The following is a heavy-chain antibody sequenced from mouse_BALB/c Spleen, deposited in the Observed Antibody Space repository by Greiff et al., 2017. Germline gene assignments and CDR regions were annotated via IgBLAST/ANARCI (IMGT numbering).Heavy chain of an antibody. CDR3: ASEQLGLSRFAY. CDR2: ISYSGST. Sequence: EVQLQQSGPGLVKPSQSLSLTCTVTGYSITSDYAWNWIRQFPGNKLEWMGYISYSGSTSYNPSLKSRISITRDTSKNQFFLQLNSVTTEDTATYYCASEQLGLSRFAYWGQGTLVTVSA. J-gene: IGHJ3*01. V-gene: IGHV3-2*02. CDR1: GYSITSDYA. D-gene: IGHD3-1*01.